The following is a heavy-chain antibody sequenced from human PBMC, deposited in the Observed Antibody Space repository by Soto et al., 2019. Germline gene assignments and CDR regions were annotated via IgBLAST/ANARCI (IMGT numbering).Heavy chain of an antibody. CDR1: GYTFTSYG. CDR2: ISTYSGNT. J-gene: IGHJ3*02. CDR3: ARRRSPYCTNGVCASGGAFDI. Sequence: ASVKVSCKASGYTFTSYGISWVRQAPGQGLEWMGWISTYSGNTDYAQKFQGRVTMTTDTSTDTVYMELRSLRSDDTAVYFCARRRSPYCTNGVCASGGAFDIWGQGTMVTV. D-gene: IGHD2-8*01. V-gene: IGHV1-18*04.